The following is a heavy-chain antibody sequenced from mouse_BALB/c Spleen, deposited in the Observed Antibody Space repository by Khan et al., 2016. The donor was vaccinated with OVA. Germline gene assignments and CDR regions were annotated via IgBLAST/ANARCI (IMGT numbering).Heavy chain of an antibody. CDR3: SRGYYGYLDY. Sequence: QVQLQQSGPELVKPGASVKMSCKASGYILTSYYIHWVKQRPGQGLEWIGWIYPGDGTTKYNEKFKDKTTLTTDKSSSTAYMLLSSLTSEDSAIYFCSRGYYGYLDYWGQGTTLTVSS. CDR2: IYPGDGTT. J-gene: IGHJ2*01. V-gene: IGHV1S56*01. CDR1: GYILTSYY. D-gene: IGHD1-1*01.